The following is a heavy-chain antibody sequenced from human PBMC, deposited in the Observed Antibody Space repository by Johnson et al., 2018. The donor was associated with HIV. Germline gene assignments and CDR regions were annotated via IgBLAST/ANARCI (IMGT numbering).Heavy chain of an antibody. CDR2: ISGTGAST. V-gene: IGHV3-23*04. CDR3: ARTYSSSRRGGVYAFDI. D-gene: IGHD6-13*01. CDR1: GFSFSSYA. Sequence: LVESGGGVVRPGGSLRLACATSGFSFSSYAMSWVRQAPGKGLEWVSGISGTGASTYYADSVKGRFTISRDKSENPVYLQMNSLRSEDTAVYYCARTYSSSRRGGVYAFDIWGQGTMVTVSS. J-gene: IGHJ3*02.